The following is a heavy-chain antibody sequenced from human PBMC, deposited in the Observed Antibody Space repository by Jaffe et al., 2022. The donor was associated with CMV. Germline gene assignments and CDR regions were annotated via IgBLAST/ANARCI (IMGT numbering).Heavy chain of an antibody. D-gene: IGHD2-8*02. J-gene: IGHJ2*01. CDR1: GFTFSNAW. Sequence: EVQLVESGGGLVKPGGSLRLSCAASGFTFSNAWMSWVRQAPGKGLEWVGRIKSKTDGGTTDYAAPVKGRFTISRDDSKNTLYLQMNSLKTEDTAVYYCTTDTPPMTYWDWYFDLWGRGTLVTVSS. V-gene: IGHV3-15*01. CDR3: TTDTPPMTYWDWYFDL. CDR2: IKSKTDGGTT.